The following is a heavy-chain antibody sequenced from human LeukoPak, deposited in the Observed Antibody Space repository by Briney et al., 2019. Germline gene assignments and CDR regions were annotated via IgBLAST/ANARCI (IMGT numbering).Heavy chain of an antibody. V-gene: IGHV1-46*01. Sequence: ASVKVSCKAFGYTFTGYWMHWVRQAPGQGPEWMGIINPSGGSTSYAQKFQGRVTMTRDTSTSTVYMELSSLRSEDTAVYYCARVEYGSGSYIPDYWGQGTLVTVSS. CDR3: ARVEYGSGSYIPDY. D-gene: IGHD3-10*01. CDR1: GYTFTGYW. J-gene: IGHJ4*02. CDR2: INPSGGST.